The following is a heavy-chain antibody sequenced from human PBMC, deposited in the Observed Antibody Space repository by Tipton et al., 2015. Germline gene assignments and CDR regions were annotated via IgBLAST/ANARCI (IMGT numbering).Heavy chain of an antibody. D-gene: IGHD2-2*01. V-gene: IGHV4-59*01. CDR2: IQYSGGF. J-gene: IGHJ5*02. Sequence: TLSLTCTVSSDSINKYYWSWIRQPPGKELQWIGYIQYSGGFNYNPSLESRVSMSVDTSKTQFSLKMSSVTASDTAEYYCARLEEDCSDNICFAFDPWGQGTLVSVSS. CDR3: ARLEEDCSDNICFAFDP. CDR1: SDSINKYY.